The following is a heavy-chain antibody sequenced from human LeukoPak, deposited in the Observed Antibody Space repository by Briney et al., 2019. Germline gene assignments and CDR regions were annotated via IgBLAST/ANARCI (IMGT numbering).Heavy chain of an antibody. J-gene: IGHJ4*02. Sequence: GGALRLSWAASGFTFSSYWMSWVRQAPGKGLGWVANIKQDGSERYYVDSVKGRFTISRDNAKNSLYLQMNSLRSVDTAVYYCARGPSGGNGFSYWGLGTLVTVSS. CDR1: GFTFSSYW. V-gene: IGHV3-7*04. D-gene: IGHD2-15*01. CDR2: IKQDGSER. CDR3: ARGPSGGNGFSY.